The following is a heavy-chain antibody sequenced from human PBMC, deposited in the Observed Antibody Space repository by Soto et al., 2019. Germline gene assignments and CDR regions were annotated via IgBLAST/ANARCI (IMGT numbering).Heavy chain of an antibody. Sequence: GGSLRLSCAASGFPFSTYWMHWVRQAPGKGPVWVSRINNDGSTTRYADPVKGRFTISRDNAKNTLYLQMNSLRAEDTAVYYCASQGLYYYGLDVWGQGTTVTVSS. CDR3: ASQGLYYYGLDV. J-gene: IGHJ6*02. V-gene: IGHV3-74*01. CDR1: GFPFSTYW. CDR2: INNDGSTT.